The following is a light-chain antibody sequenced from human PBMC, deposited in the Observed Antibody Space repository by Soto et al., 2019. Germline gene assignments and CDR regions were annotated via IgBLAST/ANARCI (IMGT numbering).Light chain of an antibody. V-gene: IGKV3-20*01. CDR3: QQYSSLPHT. Sequence: EIVLTQSPGTLSLSPWERATLSCRASQSVSSSFFAWYQQTPGQAPRLLSYGVSRRATGIPDRFSGSGSGTDFTLTISILEPEDFVVYYCQQYSSLPHTFGQGTKLEVK. CDR2: GVS. CDR1: QSVSSSF. J-gene: IGKJ2*01.